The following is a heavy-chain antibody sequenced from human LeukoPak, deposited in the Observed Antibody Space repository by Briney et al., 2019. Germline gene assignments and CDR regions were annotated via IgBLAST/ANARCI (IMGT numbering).Heavy chain of an antibody. CDR3: ARDLKYDYGGRLGYYGMDV. V-gene: IGHV1-69*13. Sequence: SVKVSCKASGGTFISYAISWVRQAPGQGLEWMGGIIPIFGTANYAQKFQGRVTITADESTSTAYMELSSLRSEDTAVYYCARDLKYDYGGRLGYYGMDVWGQGTTVTVSS. CDR2: IIPIFGTA. D-gene: IGHD4-23*01. J-gene: IGHJ6*02. CDR1: GGTFISYA.